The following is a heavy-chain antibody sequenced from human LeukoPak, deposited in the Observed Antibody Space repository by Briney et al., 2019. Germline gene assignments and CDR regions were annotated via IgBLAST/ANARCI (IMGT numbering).Heavy chain of an antibody. CDR2: IYYSGST. V-gene: IGHV4-39*01. D-gene: IGHD3-3*01. J-gene: IGHJ4*02. Sequence: PETLSLTCTVSGGSISSSSYYWGWIRQPPGKGLEWIGSIYYSGSTYYNPSLKSRVTISVDTSKNQFSLKLSSVTAADTAVYYCARTIRFLEPEFDYWGQGTLVTVSS. CDR1: GGSISSSSYY. CDR3: ARTIRFLEPEFDY.